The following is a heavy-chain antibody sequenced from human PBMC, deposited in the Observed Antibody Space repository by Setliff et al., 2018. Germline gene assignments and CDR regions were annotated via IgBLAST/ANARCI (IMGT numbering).Heavy chain of an antibody. Sequence: SETLSLTCTVSGGSISGYYWSWIRQPAGKGLEWIGRISSSGSTNYNPSLKSRLTMSVDTSKNQFSLKVTSVTAADTAVYYCVRSMPDTANFDYWGQGTLVTVSS. V-gene: IGHV4-4*07. CDR2: ISSSGST. J-gene: IGHJ4*02. D-gene: IGHD5-18*01. CDR1: GGSISGYY. CDR3: VRSMPDTANFDY.